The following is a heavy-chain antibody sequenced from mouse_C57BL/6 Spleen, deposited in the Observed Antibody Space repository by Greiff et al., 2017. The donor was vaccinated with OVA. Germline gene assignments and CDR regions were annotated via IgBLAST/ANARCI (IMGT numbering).Heavy chain of an antibody. CDR3: TTGNYVSFDY. CDR2: IDPENGDT. D-gene: IGHD2-1*01. CDR1: GFNIKDDY. V-gene: IGHV14-4*01. J-gene: IGHJ2*01. Sequence: VQLQQSGAELVRPGASVRLSCTASGFNIKDDYRPGVKQGPEQGLEWIGWIDPENGDTEYASKFQGKATITADTSSNTAYLQLSSLTSEDTAVYYCTTGNYVSFDYWGQGTTLTVSS.